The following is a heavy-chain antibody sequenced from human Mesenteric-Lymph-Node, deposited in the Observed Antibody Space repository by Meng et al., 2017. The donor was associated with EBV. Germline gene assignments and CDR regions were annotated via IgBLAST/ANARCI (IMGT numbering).Heavy chain of an antibody. V-gene: IGHV4-4*02. D-gene: IGHD3-10*01. Sequence: VQLQGSGPVLLKPSGTLSLPCAFSGGSIVTTNWWSWVRQPPGKGLEWIGEIYHSGSTLYNPSLKSRVTILVDKSENHFTLELTSLTAADTAVYYCARGSYYAGTPFDSWGQGTLVTVSS. CDR1: GGSIVTTNW. J-gene: IGHJ5*01. CDR3: ARGSYYAGTPFDS. CDR2: IYHSGST.